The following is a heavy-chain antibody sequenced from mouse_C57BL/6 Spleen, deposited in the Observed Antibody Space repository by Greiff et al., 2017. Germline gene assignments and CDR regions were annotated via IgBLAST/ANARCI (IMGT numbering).Heavy chain of an antibody. J-gene: IGHJ1*03. Sequence: VQLQQPGAELVKPGASVKMSCKASGYTFTSYWITWVKQRPGQGLEWIGDIYPGSGSTNYNEKFKSKATLTVDTSSSTAYMQLSSLTSEDSAVYDCARRGYYYGGYFEVWGTGTTVTVAS. D-gene: IGHD1-1*01. CDR2: IYPGSGST. V-gene: IGHV1-55*01. CDR3: ARRGYYYGGYFEV. CDR1: GYTFTSYW.